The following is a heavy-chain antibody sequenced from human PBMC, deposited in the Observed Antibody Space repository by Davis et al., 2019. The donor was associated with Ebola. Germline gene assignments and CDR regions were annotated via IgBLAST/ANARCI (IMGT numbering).Heavy chain of an antibody. D-gene: IGHD4-17*01. CDR2: INPNSGGT. J-gene: IGHJ4*02. CDR3: ARAPTVTRAAY. CDR1: GYTFTGYY. Sequence: ASVKVSCKASGYTFTGYYMHWVRQAPGQGLEWMGWINPNSGGTNYAQKFQGRVTVTRDTSTSTVYMELSSLRSEDTAVYYCARAPTVTRAAYWGQGTLVTVSS. V-gene: IGHV1-2*02.